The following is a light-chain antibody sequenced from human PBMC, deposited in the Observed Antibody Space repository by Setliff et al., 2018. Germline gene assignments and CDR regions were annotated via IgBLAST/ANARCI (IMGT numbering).Light chain of an antibody. V-gene: IGKV1-39*01. Sequence: DIQMSQSPSSLSASVGDRVTITCRPSQSISNYLNWYQQKPGKAPQVLIYAATSLQSGVPSRFRGGGSGTDFTLTISGLQPEDSATYYCQQTYSTPRTFGQGTEVDIK. CDR1: QSISNY. J-gene: IGKJ1*01. CDR2: AAT. CDR3: QQTYSTPRT.